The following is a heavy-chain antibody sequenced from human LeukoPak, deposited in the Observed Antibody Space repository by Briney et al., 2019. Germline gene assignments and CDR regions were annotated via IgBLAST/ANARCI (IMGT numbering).Heavy chain of an antibody. CDR2: ISGSGGST. J-gene: IGHJ4*02. V-gene: IGHV3-23*01. CDR1: GLTLYNVW. Sequence: PGGSLRLSCAASGLTLYNVWMSWVRQAPGKGLEWVSAISGSGGSTYYADSVKGRFTISRDNSKNTLYLQMNSLRAEDTAVYYCAKRAAAGDDYWGQGTLVTVSS. D-gene: IGHD6-13*01. CDR3: AKRAAAGDDY.